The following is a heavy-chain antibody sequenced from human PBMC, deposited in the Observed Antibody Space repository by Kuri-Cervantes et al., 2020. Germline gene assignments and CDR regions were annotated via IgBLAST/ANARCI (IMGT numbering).Heavy chain of an antibody. Sequence: SETLSLTCAVSGYSISSGYYWGWIRQPPGKGLEWIGSIYHSGSTYYNPSLKSRVTISVDTSKNQFSLKLSSVTAADTAVYYCVNSSGYYWGQGTLVTVSS. J-gene: IGHJ4*02. D-gene: IGHD3-22*01. CDR1: GYSISSGYY. V-gene: IGHV4-38-2*01. CDR2: IYHSGST. CDR3: VNSSGYY.